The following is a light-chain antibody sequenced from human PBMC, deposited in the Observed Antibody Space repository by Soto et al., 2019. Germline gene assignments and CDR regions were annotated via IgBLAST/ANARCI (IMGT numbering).Light chain of an antibody. Sequence: QSVLTQPPSVSGAPGQRVTISCTGSSSNIGAGYDVHWYQQLPGTTPKLLIYGNSNRPSGVPDRFSGSKSGTSASLAITGLQAEDEDDYYCQSYDSSLSGLYVFGTGTKVTVL. CDR1: SSNIGAGYD. J-gene: IGLJ1*01. CDR3: QSYDSSLSGLYV. CDR2: GNS. V-gene: IGLV1-40*01.